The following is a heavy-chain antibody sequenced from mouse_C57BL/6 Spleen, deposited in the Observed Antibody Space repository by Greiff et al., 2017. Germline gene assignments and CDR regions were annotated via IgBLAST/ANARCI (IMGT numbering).Heavy chain of an antibody. CDR2: INPSTGGT. Sequence: VHVKQSGPELVKPGASVKISCKASGYSFTGYYMNWVKQSPEKSLEWIGEINPSTGGTTYNQKFKAKATLTVDKSSSTAYMQLKSLTSEDSAVYYCARNYGSLWYFDVWGTGTTVTVSS. V-gene: IGHV1-42*01. J-gene: IGHJ1*03. D-gene: IGHD1-1*01. CDR3: ARNYGSLWYFDV. CDR1: GYSFTGYY.